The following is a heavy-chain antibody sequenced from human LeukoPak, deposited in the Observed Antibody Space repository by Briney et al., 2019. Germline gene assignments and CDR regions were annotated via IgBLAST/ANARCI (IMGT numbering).Heavy chain of an antibody. V-gene: IGHV1-2*02. CDR3: ARAYTSMVTSYYFDY. D-gene: IGHD5-18*01. CDR2: INPNSGGT. Sequence: GASVKVSCKASGYIFTSYGITWVRQAPGQGLEWMGWINPNSGGTNYAQKFQGRVTMTRDTSISTDYMELSRLRSDDTAIYYCARAYTSMVTSYYFDYWGQGTLVTVSS. J-gene: IGHJ4*02. CDR1: GYIFTSYG.